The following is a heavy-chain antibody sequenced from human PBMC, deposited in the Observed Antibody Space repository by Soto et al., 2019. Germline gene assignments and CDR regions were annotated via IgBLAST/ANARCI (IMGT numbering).Heavy chain of an antibody. CDR2: IYWDDDK. CDR3: AHKGGRGAGMDV. Sequence: SGPTLVNPTQTLTLTCTFSVFSLSTSGVGVGWIRQPPGKALEWLALIYWDDDKRYSPFLQSRVTITKDTSKNQVVLTMTNMDPVDTATYYCAHKGGRGAGMDVWGQGTTVTVSS. D-gene: IGHD2-15*01. CDR1: VFSLSTSGVG. J-gene: IGHJ6*02. V-gene: IGHV2-5*02.